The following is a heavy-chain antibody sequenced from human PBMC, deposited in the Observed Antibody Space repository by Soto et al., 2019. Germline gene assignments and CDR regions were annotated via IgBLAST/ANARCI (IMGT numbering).Heavy chain of an antibody. CDR3: AKAQYSAYDNSGDNWFDA. J-gene: IGHJ5*02. Sequence: LRLSCAASGFTFNDYAMHWVRQPPGKGLEWVSGISWNSGTIGYADSVKGRFTISRGNAKNSLYLQMKGLRAEDTALYCCAKAQYSAYDNSGDNWFDAWGQGILVTVSS. V-gene: IGHV3-9*01. D-gene: IGHD5-12*01. CDR1: GFTFNDYA. CDR2: ISWNSGTI.